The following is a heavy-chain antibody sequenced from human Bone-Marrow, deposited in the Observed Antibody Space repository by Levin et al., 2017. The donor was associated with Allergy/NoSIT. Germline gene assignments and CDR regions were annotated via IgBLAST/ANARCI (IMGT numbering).Heavy chain of an antibody. D-gene: IGHD6-13*01. J-gene: IGHJ4*02. Sequence: PGGSLRLSCAASGFTFSSYGMHWVRQAPGKGLEWVAVIWYDGSNKYYADSVKGRFTISRDNSKNTLYLQMNSLRAEDTAVYYCARYGGWAAAGPTLYYFDYWGQGTLVTVSS. V-gene: IGHV3-33*01. CDR2: IWYDGSNK. CDR3: ARYGGWAAAGPTLYYFDY. CDR1: GFTFSSYG.